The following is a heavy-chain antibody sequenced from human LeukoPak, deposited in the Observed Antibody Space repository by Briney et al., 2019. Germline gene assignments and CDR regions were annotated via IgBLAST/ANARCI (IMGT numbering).Heavy chain of an antibody. Sequence: SVKVSCKASGGTFSSYAISWVRQAPGQGLERMGGIIPIFGTANYAQKFQGRVTITADKSTSTAYMELSSLRSEDTAVYYCAKSHDSSDPLDYWGQGTLVTVSS. V-gene: IGHV1-69*06. D-gene: IGHD3-22*01. CDR3: AKSHDSSDPLDY. CDR1: GGTFSSYA. J-gene: IGHJ4*02. CDR2: IIPIFGTA.